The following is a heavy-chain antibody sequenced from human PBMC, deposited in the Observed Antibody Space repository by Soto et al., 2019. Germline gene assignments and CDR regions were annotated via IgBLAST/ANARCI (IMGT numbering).Heavy chain of an antibody. CDR2: IDEYGSTI. J-gene: IGHJ4*02. Sequence: GGSLRLSCAASGFTFSSYWMHWVRQVPGKGLLWVSRIDEYGSTINYADSVKGRFTISRDNAKNTLYLEMNSLRAEDTALYYCTRDIGGKGAYWGQGILVTVSS. CDR1: GFTFSSYW. CDR3: TRDIGGKGAY. V-gene: IGHV3-74*01. D-gene: IGHD3-10*01.